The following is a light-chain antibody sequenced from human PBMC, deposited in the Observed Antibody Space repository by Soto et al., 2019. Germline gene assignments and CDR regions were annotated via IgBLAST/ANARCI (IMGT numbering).Light chain of an antibody. J-gene: IGLJ1*01. V-gene: IGLV2-14*01. CDR3: SSYTSSGTRV. CDR2: DVS. CDR1: SSDVGGYNY. Sequence: QSVLTQPASVSGSPGQSITTSCTGTSSDVGGYNYVSWYQQHPGKAPKLMIYDVSNRPSGVFNRFSGSKSGNTASLTISGLQAEDEADYYCSSYTSSGTRVFGTGTKVTVL.